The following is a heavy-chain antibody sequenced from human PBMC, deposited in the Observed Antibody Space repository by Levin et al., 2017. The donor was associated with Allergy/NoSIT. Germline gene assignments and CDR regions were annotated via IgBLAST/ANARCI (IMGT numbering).Heavy chain of an antibody. CDR1: GFSFDDYA. J-gene: IGHJ4*02. CDR3: VRGGYVTSVNFDY. Sequence: SLKISCAASGFSFDDYAMHWVRQGPGKGLEWVSSISWNSGSIVYADSVKGRFTISRDNAKNSLYLQMNSLRPEDTALYYCVRGGYVTSVNFDYWGQGTLVTVSS. CDR2: ISWNSGSI. D-gene: IGHD2-15*01. V-gene: IGHV3-9*01.